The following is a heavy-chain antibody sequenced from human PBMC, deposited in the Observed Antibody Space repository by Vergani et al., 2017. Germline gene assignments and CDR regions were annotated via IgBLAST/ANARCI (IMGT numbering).Heavy chain of an antibody. D-gene: IGHD6-13*01. V-gene: IGHV3-9*01. CDR2: ISWNSGSI. J-gene: IGHJ6*02. Sequence: EVQLLESGGGLVQPGGSLRLSCAASGFTFSSYAMSWVRQAPGKGLEWVSGISWNSGSIGYADSVKGRFTISRDNAKNSLYLQMNSLRAEDTALYYCAKDMVRYYYYGMDVWGQGTTVTVSS. CDR3: AKDMVRYYYYGMDV. CDR1: GFTFSSYA.